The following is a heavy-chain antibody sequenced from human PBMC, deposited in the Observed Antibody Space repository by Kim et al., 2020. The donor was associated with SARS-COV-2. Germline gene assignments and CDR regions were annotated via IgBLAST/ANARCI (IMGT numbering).Heavy chain of an antibody. J-gene: IGHJ4*02. D-gene: IGHD5-18*01. V-gene: IGHV4-4*02. CDR1: GGSISSSNW. CDR3: ARARRVDTAMTGSRFDY. CDR2: IYHSGRT. Sequence: SETLSLTCAVSGGSISSSNWWSWVRQPPGKGLEWIGEIYHSGRTNYNPSPKSRVTISVDKSKNPFSLKLSSVTAADTAVYYCARARRVDTAMTGSRFDYWGQGALVTVSS.